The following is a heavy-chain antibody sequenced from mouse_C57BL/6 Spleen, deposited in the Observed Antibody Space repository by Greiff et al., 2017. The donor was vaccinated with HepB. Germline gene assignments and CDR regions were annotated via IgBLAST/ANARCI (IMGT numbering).Heavy chain of an antibody. D-gene: IGHD2-3*01. J-gene: IGHJ3*01. V-gene: IGHV1-64*01. Sequence: QVQLQQSGAELVKPGASVKLSCKASGYTFTSYWMHWVKQRPGQGLEWIGMIHPNSGSTNYNEKFKSKATLTVDKSSSTAYMQLSSLTSEDSAVYYCARDGYYGGFAYWGQGTLVTVSA. CDR2: IHPNSGST. CDR3: ARDGYYGGFAY. CDR1: GYTFTSYW.